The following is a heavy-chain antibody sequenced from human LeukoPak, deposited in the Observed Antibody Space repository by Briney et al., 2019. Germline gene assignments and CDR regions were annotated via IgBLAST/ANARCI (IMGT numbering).Heavy chain of an antibody. J-gene: IGHJ4*02. CDR2: ISYDGSNK. CDR1: GFTFSSYA. V-gene: IGHV3-30-3*01. CDR3: ASNRGWSSSWYALDY. Sequence: PGGSLRLSCAASGFTFSSYAMHWVRQAPGKGLEWVAVISYDGSNKYYADSVEGRFTISRDNSKNTLYLQMNSLRAEDTAVYYCASNRGWSSSWYALDYWGQGTLVTVSS. D-gene: IGHD6-13*01.